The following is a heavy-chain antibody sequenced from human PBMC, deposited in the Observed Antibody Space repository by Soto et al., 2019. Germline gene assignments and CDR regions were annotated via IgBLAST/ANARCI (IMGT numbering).Heavy chain of an antibody. CDR1: GFTFRSFV. CDR2: TSYDGTNK. Sequence: QVQLVESGGGVVQPGTSLRLSCVGSGFTFRSFVIHWVRQAPGRGLEWVALTSYDGTNKYFGDSVKGRFTISRDNSRNTVDLQMDSRRVDDMALYYCTRWGTAGGLDVWGPGTLVSVSS. CDR3: TRWGTAGGLDV. D-gene: IGHD3-16*01. J-gene: IGHJ4*02. V-gene: IGHV3-30*19.